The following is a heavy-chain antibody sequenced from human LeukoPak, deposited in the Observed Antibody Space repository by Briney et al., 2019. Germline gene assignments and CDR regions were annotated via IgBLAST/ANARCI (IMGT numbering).Heavy chain of an antibody. J-gene: IGHJ3*02. D-gene: IGHD3-3*01. V-gene: IGHV3-48*01. CDR1: GFTFSSYS. CDR3: AKDDGTPFAYYDFWSSPPGAFDI. CDR2: ISISSSTI. Sequence: GGSLRLSCAASGFTFSSYSMNWVRQASGKGLEWVSYISISSSTIYYADSVKGRFTISRDNSKNTLYLQMNSLRAEDTAVYYCAKDDGTPFAYYDFWSSPPGAFDIWGQGTMVTVSS.